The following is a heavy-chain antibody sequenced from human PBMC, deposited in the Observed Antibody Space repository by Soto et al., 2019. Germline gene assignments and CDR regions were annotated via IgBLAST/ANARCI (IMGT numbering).Heavy chain of an antibody. D-gene: IGHD6-13*01. CDR1: GVSISSSSYY. J-gene: IGHJ5*02. V-gene: IGHV4-39*01. Sequence: SETLSLTCTVSGVSISSSSYYWGWIRQPPGKGLEWIGSIYYSGSTYYNPSLKSRVTISVDTSKNQFSLKLSSVTAADTAVYYCARRVIAAAGTNWFDPWGQGTLVTVSS. CDR3: ARRVIAAAGTNWFDP. CDR2: IYYSGST.